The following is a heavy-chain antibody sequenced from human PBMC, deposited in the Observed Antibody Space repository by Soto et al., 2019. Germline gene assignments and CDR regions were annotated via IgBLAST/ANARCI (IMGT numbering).Heavy chain of an antibody. CDR2: IYYGGST. V-gene: IGHV4-30-4*01. CDR3: ARVRREYDNSGPVDY. CDR1: GGSISSGDYY. Sequence: SETLSLTCTVSGGSISSGDYYWSWIHQPPGKGLEWIGYIYYGGSTYYNPSLKSRVTISVDTSKNQFSLKLNSVTAADTAVYYCARVRREYDNSGPVDYWGQGTLVTVSS. J-gene: IGHJ4*02. D-gene: IGHD3-22*01.